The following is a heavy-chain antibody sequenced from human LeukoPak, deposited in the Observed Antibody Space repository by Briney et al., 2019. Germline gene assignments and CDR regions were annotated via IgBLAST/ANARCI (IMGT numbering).Heavy chain of an antibody. Sequence: GGSLRLSCAASGFTFSIYTMNWVRQAPGKGLEWVSSISSGSGSIYYADSVKGRFTISRDNAKNSLSLQMNSLGAEDTAVYYCARDVLSGCLDYWGQGTPVTVSS. D-gene: IGHD6-19*01. CDR2: ISSGSGSI. J-gene: IGHJ4*02. CDR1: GFTFSIYT. V-gene: IGHV3-21*01. CDR3: ARDVLSGCLDY.